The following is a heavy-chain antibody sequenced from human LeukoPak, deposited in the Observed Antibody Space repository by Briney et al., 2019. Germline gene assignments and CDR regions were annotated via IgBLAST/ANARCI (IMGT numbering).Heavy chain of an antibody. CDR3: ARDRGYYDSSGYYFDY. V-gene: IGHV1-3*01. CDR1: GYTFTSYA. J-gene: IGHJ4*02. Sequence: GASVKVSCKASGYTFTSYAMHWVRQAPGQRLEWMGWINAGNGNTKYSQKFQGRVTITRDTSASTAYMELSSLRSEDTAVYYCARDRGYYDSSGYYFDYWGQGTLVTVSS. CDR2: INAGNGNT. D-gene: IGHD3-22*01.